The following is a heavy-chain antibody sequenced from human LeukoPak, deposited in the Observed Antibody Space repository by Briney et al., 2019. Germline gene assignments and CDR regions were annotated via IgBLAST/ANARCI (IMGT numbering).Heavy chain of an antibody. V-gene: IGHV4-59*08. J-gene: IGHJ4*02. CDR3: ASGRYCSGGSCYGIPNY. Sequence: PPETLCLSCTVSGGSISSYYWSWIRQPPGKGLEWIGYIYYSGSTNYNPSLKSRVTISVDTSKNQFSLKLSSVTAADTAVYYCASGRYCSGGSCYGIPNYWGQGNLVTVSS. CDR1: GGSISSYY. CDR2: IYYSGST. D-gene: IGHD2-15*01.